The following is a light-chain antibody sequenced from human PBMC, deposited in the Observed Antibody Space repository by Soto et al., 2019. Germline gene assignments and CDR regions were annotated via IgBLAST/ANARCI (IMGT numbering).Light chain of an antibody. CDR3: QQYNTYPWT. CDR1: QSITTW. CDR2: DAS. J-gene: IGKJ1*01. V-gene: IGKV1-5*01. Sequence: DIQMTQSPSTLSASVGDRVTITCRASQSITTWLAWYQQKPGKAPNLLIFDASNLQTGVPSRFSGGESGTEFTLTISSLQPDDFATYYCQQYNTYPWTFGQGTKVDI.